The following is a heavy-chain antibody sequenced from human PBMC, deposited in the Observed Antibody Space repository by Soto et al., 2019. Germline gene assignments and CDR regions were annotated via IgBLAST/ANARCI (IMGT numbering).Heavy chain of an antibody. V-gene: IGHV3-23*01. CDR3: AKDLRWMRGYYYGMDV. CDR2: ISGSGGST. Sequence: XGSLILSCSASGFTFSSYAMSWVRQAPGKGLEWVSAISGSGGSTYYADSVKGRFTISRDNSKNTLYLQMNSLRAEDTAVYYCAKDLRWMRGYYYGMDVWGQGPTVTVSS. D-gene: IGHD5-12*01. CDR1: GFTFSSYA. J-gene: IGHJ6*02.